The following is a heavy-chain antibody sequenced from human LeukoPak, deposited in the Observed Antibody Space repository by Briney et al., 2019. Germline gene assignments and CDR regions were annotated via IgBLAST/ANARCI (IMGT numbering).Heavy chain of an antibody. CDR2: VSYDGSNK. V-gene: IGHV3-30-3*01. CDR3: ATTVTHSGEDV. J-gene: IGHJ6*02. Sequence: GGSLRLSCAPSGFTFSADWMSWVRQAPGKGLEWVALVSYDGSNKSYADSVKGRFTISRDNSKNTLYLQMDSLRAEDTAVYYCATTVTHSGEDVWGQGTTVTVSS. D-gene: IGHD4-17*01. CDR1: GFTFSADW.